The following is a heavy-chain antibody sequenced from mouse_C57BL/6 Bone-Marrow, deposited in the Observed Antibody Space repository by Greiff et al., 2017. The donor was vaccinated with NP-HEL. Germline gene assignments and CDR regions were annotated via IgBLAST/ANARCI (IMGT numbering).Heavy chain of an antibody. CDR3: ARSSNYVAWFAY. V-gene: IGHV1-54*01. CDR2: INPGSGGT. D-gene: IGHD2-5*01. J-gene: IGHJ3*01. CDR1: GYAFTNYL. Sequence: VQLQESGAELVRPGTSVKVSCKASGYAFTNYLIEWVKQRPGQGLEWIGVINPGSGGTNYNEKFKGKATLTADKSSSTAYMPLSSLTSEDSAVYFCARSSNYVAWFAYWGQGTLVTVSA.